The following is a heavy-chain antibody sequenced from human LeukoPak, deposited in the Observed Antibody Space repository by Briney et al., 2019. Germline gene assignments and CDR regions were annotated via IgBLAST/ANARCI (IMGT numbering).Heavy chain of an antibody. CDR3: AKDISSSSSQAAFDI. D-gene: IGHD6-6*01. J-gene: IGHJ3*02. CDR1: GFTFDDYA. V-gene: IGHV3-9*01. CDR2: ISWNSGSI. Sequence: PGRSLRLSCAASGFTFDDYAMHWVRQAPGKGLEWVSGISWNSGSIGYADSVQGRFTISRDNAKNSLYLQMNSLRAEDTALYYCAKDISSSSSQAAFDIWGQGTMVTVSS.